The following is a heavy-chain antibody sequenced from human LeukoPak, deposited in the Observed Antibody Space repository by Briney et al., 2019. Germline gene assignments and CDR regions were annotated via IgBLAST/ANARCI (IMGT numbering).Heavy chain of an antibody. V-gene: IGHV1-18*01. J-gene: IGHJ4*02. Sequence: GASVKVSCKASGYTFTSYGISWVRQAPGQGLEWMGWISAYNGNTNYAQKLRGRVTMTTDTSTSTAYMELRSLRSDDTAVYYCAREGHTIFGVVIINEGNYWGQGTLVTVSS. CDR3: AREGHTIFGVVIINEGNY. CDR1: GYTFTSYG. CDR2: ISAYNGNT. D-gene: IGHD3-3*01.